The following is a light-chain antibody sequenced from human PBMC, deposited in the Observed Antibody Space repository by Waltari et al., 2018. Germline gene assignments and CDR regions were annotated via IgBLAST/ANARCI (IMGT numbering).Light chain of an antibody. Sequence: TVVTQKPSLTVSPGATVTTTCASTTVAVPSESDPNWFQQKPGQAPRALIHSTSVRYSWTPTRFSGSLLGDKAALTLSGVQPEDEADYYCLLYYGGPWVFGGGTKVTVL. CDR2: STS. V-gene: IGLV7-43*01. CDR1: TVAVPSESD. J-gene: IGLJ3*02. CDR3: LLYYGGPWV.